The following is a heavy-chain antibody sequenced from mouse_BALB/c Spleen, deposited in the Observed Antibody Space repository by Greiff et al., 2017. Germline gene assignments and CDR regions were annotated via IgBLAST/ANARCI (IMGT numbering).Heavy chain of an antibody. CDR1: GFTFSSYG. J-gene: IGHJ4*01. Sequence: EVMLVESGGGLVQPGGSLKLSCAASGFTFSSYGMSWVRQTPDKRLELVATINSNGGSTYYPDSVKGRFTISRDNAKNTLYLQMSSLKSEDTAMYYCARDGNPYAMDYWGQGTSVTVSS. CDR2: INSNGGST. D-gene: IGHD2-1*01. CDR3: ARDGNPYAMDY. V-gene: IGHV5-6-3*01.